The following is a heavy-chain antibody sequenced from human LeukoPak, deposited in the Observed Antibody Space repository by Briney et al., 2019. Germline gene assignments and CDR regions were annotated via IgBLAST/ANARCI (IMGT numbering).Heavy chain of an antibody. Sequence: SETLSLTCTVSGGSISSSSYYWGWIRQPPGKGLEWIGSIYYSGSTYYNPSLKSRVTISVDTSKNQFSLKLSSVTAADTAVYYCARSGSAGVTWAHAFDIWGQGTMVTVSS. CDR1: GGSISSSSYY. CDR3: ARSGSAGVTWAHAFDI. D-gene: IGHD3-10*01. CDR2: IYYSGST. J-gene: IGHJ3*02. V-gene: IGHV4-39*01.